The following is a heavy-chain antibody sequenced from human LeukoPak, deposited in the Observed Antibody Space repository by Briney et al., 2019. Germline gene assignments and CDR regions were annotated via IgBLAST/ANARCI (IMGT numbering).Heavy chain of an antibody. Sequence: SETLSLTCAVYGGSFSSYYWGWIRQPPGKGLEWIGSIYYSGSTYYNPSLKSRVTISVDTSKNQFSLKLSSVTAADTAVYYCARQLRFLEWFDAFDIWGQGTMVTVSS. J-gene: IGHJ3*02. V-gene: IGHV4-39*01. CDR2: IYYSGST. D-gene: IGHD3-3*01. CDR3: ARQLRFLEWFDAFDI. CDR1: GGSFSSYY.